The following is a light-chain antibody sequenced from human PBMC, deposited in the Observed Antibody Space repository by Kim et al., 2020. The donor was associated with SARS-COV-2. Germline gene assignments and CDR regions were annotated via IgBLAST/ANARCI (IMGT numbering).Light chain of an antibody. J-gene: IGLJ3*02. Sequence: GARGQTARITCGGTNIGSKNVHWYQQKPGQAPVLVIYRDSNRPSGIPERFSGSNSGNTATLTISRAQAGDEADYYCQVWDSRNWVFGGGTQLTVL. CDR1: NIGSKN. CDR3: QVWDSRNWV. V-gene: IGLV3-9*01. CDR2: RDS.